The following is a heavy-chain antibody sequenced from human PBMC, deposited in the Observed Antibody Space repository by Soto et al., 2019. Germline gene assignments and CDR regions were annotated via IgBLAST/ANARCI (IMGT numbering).Heavy chain of an antibody. J-gene: IGHJ4*02. CDR1: GFTFSDYY. Sequence: PGGSLRLSCAASGFTFSDYYMSWIRQAPGKGLEWVSYISSSGSTIYYADSVKGRFTISRDNAKNSLYLQMNSLRAEDTAVYYCARSDEQWLARHPFDYWGQGTLVTVSS. CDR2: ISSSGSTI. V-gene: IGHV3-11*01. D-gene: IGHD6-19*01. CDR3: ARSDEQWLARHPFDY.